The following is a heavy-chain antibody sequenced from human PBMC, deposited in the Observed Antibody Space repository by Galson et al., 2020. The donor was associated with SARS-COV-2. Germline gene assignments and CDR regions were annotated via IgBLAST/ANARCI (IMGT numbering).Heavy chain of an antibody. V-gene: IGHV3-49*03. J-gene: IGHJ4*02. D-gene: IGHD3-10*01. CDR2: IRSKAYGGTT. Sequence: GESLKISCAASGFTFDNYAVSWFRQAPGRGLEWVGFIRSKAYGGTTEYAASVKGSFTISRDDSKSIAYLQMNSLKTEDTAVFYCTRANIYYYGSGSPKYFFDYWGQGTLVTVSS. CDR3: TRANIYYYGSGSPKYFFDY. CDR1: GFTFDNYA.